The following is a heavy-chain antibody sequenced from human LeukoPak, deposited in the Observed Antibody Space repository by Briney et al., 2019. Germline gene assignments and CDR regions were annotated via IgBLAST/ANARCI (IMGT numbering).Heavy chain of an antibody. V-gene: IGHV1-18*01. CDR1: GYTFTSYG. CDR2: ISAYNGNT. CDR3: ARVTSVGGSGSYYNWFDP. D-gene: IGHD3-10*01. J-gene: IGHJ5*02. Sequence: ASVKVSRKASGYTFTSYGISWVRQAPGQGLEWMGWISAYNGNTNYAQKLQGRVTMTTDTSTSTAYMELRSLRSDDTAVYYCARVTSVGGSGSYYNWFDPWGQGTLVTVSS.